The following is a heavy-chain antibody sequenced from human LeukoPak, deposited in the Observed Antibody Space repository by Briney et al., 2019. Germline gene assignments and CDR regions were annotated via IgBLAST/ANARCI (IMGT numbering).Heavy chain of an antibody. CDR3: ARDQLPKSPYDY. CDR1: GVAFSSYH. CDR2: ISSNGGST. V-gene: IGHV3-64*01. J-gene: IGHJ4*02. Sequence: GGSLRLSCAASGVAFSSYHMHWVRQAPGKGLEYVSGISSNGGSTYYANSVKGRFTISRDNSKNTLYLQMGSLRAEDMAVYYCARDQLPKSPYDYWGQGTLVTVSS. D-gene: IGHD1-26*01.